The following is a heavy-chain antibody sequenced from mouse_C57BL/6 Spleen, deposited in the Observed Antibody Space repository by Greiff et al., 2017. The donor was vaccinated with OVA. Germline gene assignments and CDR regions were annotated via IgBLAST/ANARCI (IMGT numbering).Heavy chain of an antibody. CDR3: ARTRNDTWFAY. V-gene: IGHV1-78*01. D-gene: IGHD2-3*01. CDR1: GYTFTDHT. Sequence: VQLQQSDAELVKPGASVKISCKVSGYTFTDHTIHWMKQRPEQGLEWIGYIYPRDGSTKYNEQFKGKATLTEDKSSSTAYMELHSLTSEDSAVFFCARTRNDTWFAYWGQGTLVTVSA. CDR2: IYPRDGST. J-gene: IGHJ3*01.